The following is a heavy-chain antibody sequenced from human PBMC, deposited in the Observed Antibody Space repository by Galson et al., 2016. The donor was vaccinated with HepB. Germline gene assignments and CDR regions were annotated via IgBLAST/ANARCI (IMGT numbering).Heavy chain of an antibody. CDR2: IYTSGST. J-gene: IGHJ6*04. CDR3: ARVGSGQFPFYYYYGMDV. D-gene: IGHD5-12*01. Sequence: SETLSLTCTVSGGSISSYYWSWIRQPAGKGLEWIGRIYTSGSTNYNPSLKSRVTMSVDTSKNQFSLKLNSVTAADTAVYYCARVGSGQFPFYYYYGMDVWGKGTTVTVSS. CDR1: GGSISSYY. V-gene: IGHV4-4*07.